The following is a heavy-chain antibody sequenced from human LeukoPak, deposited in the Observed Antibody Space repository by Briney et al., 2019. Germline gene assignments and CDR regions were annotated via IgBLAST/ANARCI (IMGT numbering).Heavy chain of an antibody. Sequence: SETLSLTCDVPGGSFSGYLWSWIRQSPGKGLEWIGEVNYRGSPNYNPSLESRVTISVDTSKNQLSLKLISVTAADTALYYCSRSGLTGMREYERADYYYYGMDLWGQGTAVTVFS. CDR3: SRSGLTGMREYERADYYYYGMDL. CDR1: GGSFSGYL. J-gene: IGHJ6*02. CDR2: VNYRGSP. D-gene: IGHD2/OR15-2a*01. V-gene: IGHV4-34*01.